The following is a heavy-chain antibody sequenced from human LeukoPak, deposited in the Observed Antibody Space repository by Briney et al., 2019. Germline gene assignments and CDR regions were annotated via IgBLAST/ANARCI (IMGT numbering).Heavy chain of an antibody. CDR1: GFTLSRYA. CDR2: ISYDGSNK. CDR3: ARGVGIAVAGYIDC. D-gene: IGHD6-19*01. J-gene: IGHJ4*02. Sequence: RGSLRLSCAASGFTLSRYAMHWVRRASSKGVEWGAAISYDGSNKKYADSVKGRFTISRDNSKNTLCLQMNSLRSDDAAVYYCARGVGIAVAGYIDCWGQGTLVTVSS. V-gene: IGHV3-30*04.